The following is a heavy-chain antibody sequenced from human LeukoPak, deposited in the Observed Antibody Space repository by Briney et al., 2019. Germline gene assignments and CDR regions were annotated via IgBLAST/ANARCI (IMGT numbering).Heavy chain of an antibody. Sequence: PSETLSLTCTVSGDSISSYYWSWIRQPPGKGLEWIGYIHYSGSSNYNPSLKSRVTISVDTSKNQFSLKLSSVTAADTAVYYCAREVVAAAGTVDYWGQGTLVTVSS. CDR1: GDSISSYY. CDR3: AREVVAAAGTVDY. CDR2: IHYSGSS. V-gene: IGHV4-59*01. J-gene: IGHJ4*02. D-gene: IGHD6-13*01.